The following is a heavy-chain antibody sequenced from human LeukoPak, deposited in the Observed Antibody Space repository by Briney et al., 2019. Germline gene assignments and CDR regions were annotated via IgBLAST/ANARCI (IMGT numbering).Heavy chain of an antibody. CDR3: ARHGFITIFGVVIIPVFFDY. J-gene: IGHJ4*02. V-gene: IGHV4-39*01. CDR2: IYYSGST. Sequence: SETLSLTCTVSGGSISSSSYYWGWIRQPPGKGLEWIGSIYYSGSTYYNPSLKSRVTISVDTSKNQFYLKLSSVTAADTAVYYCARHGFITIFGVVIIPVFFDYWGQGTLVTVSS. D-gene: IGHD3-3*01. CDR1: GGSISSSSYY.